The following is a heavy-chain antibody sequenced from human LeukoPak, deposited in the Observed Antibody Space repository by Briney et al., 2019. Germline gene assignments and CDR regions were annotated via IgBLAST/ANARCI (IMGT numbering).Heavy chain of an antibody. CDR1: GGSISNYY. D-gene: IGHD6-13*01. V-gene: IGHV4-59*01. CDR2: IYYTGST. Sequence: SETLSLTCTVSGGSISNYYLNWIRQPPGKGLEWIGYIYYTGSTNYNPSLKSRVTMSVDTSENQFSLNLQSVTPEDTAVYYCARNLIPEQLVVNFWGQGTLVTVSS. CDR3: ARNLIPEQLVVNF. J-gene: IGHJ4*02.